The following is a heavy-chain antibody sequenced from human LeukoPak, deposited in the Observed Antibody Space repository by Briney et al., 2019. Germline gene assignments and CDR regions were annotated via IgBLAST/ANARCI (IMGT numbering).Heavy chain of an antibody. D-gene: IGHD2-8*01. V-gene: IGHV1-18*01. J-gene: IGHJ4*02. CDR3: ARDGIVLMVYATYLDY. CDR1: GYTFTSYG. Sequence: ASVKVSCKASGYTFTSYGISWVRQAPGQGLEWMGWISAYNGNTNYAQKPQGRVTMTTDTSTSTAYMELRSLRSDDTAVYYCARDGIVLMVYATYLDYWGQGTLVTVSS. CDR2: ISAYNGNT.